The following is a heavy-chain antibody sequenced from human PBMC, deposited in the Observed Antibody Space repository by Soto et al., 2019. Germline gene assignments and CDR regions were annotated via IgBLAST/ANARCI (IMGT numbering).Heavy chain of an antibody. Sequence: GGSLRLSCAASGFTFSSHSMYWVRHAPGKGMEWVSSSSTSSTYIDYSDSVKGRLTISRDNPKNSPFLQMSSLRAEDTAVYFCAISVVLPGTHYFDPWGQGPLVTVSS. CDR1: GFTFSSHS. CDR2: SSTSSTYI. CDR3: AISVVLPGTHYFDP. V-gene: IGHV3-21*06. J-gene: IGHJ4*02. D-gene: IGHD6-13*01.